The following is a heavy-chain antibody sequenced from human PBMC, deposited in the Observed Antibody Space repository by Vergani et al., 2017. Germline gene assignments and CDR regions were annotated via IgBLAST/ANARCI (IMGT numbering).Heavy chain of an antibody. CDR2: IWYDGSNK. CDR1: GFTFSSYG. V-gene: IGHV3-33*01. CDR3: ASNPLEYSSGWYNYYYYMDV. D-gene: IGHD6-19*01. J-gene: IGHJ6*03. Sequence: VQLLESGGDLVQPGGSLRLSCAASGFTFSSYGMHWVRQAPGKGLEWVAVIWYDGSNKYYADSVKGRFTISRDNSKNTLYLQMNSLRAEDTAVYYCASNPLEYSSGWYNYYYYMDVWGKGTTVTVSS.